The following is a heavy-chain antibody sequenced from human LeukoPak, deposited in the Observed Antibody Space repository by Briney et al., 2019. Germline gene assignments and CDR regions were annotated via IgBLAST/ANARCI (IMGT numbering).Heavy chain of an antibody. J-gene: IGHJ4*02. Sequence: SETLSLTCTVSGSISSGSYYWSWIRQPPGKGLEWIGYIYHSGSTYYNPSLKSRVTISVDRSKNQFSLKLSSVTAADTAVYYCARFELYYYDSSGHHYFDYWGQGTLVTVSS. D-gene: IGHD3-22*01. CDR3: ARFELYYYDSSGHHYFDY. V-gene: IGHV4-30-2*01. CDR1: GSISSGSYY. CDR2: IYHSGST.